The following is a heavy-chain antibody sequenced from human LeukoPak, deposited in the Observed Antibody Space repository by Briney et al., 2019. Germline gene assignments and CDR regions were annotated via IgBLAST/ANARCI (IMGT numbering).Heavy chain of an antibody. D-gene: IGHD5-24*01. V-gene: IGHV4-61*08. CDR3: ARFGAATIARFDY. Sequence: SETLSLTCTVSGGSISSGDYYWSWIRQPPGKGLEWIGYIYYSGSTNYNPSLKSRVTISVDTSKNQFSLNLTSVTAADTAVYYCARFGAATIARFDYWGQGTLVTVSP. J-gene: IGHJ4*02. CDR2: IYYSGST. CDR1: GGSISSGDYY.